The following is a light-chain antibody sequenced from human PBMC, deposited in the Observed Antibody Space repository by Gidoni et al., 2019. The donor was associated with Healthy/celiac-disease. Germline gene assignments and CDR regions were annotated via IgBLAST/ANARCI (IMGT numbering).Light chain of an antibody. Sequence: DIPMTQSPSTLSASVGDRVTITCRANQSISSWLAWYQQKPGKAPKLLIYKASSLESGVPSRFSGSGSGTEFTLTISSLQPDDFATYYCKQYNSYPWTFGQGTKVEIK. V-gene: IGKV1-5*03. CDR2: KAS. J-gene: IGKJ1*01. CDR3: KQYNSYPWT. CDR1: QSISSW.